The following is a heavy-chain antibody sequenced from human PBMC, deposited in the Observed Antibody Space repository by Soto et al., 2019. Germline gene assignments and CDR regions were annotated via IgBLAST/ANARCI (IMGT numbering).Heavy chain of an antibody. CDR3: AIHVWVTVTTRSWPYYLDF. V-gene: IGHV4-39*01. Sequence: ETLSLTCSGSGGSFSSSSYYWGWIRHDPGKGVEWIGSIYYSVSTYYNPSLKSRVTISVDTSKNQFSLKLSSVTAAEPAVYYCAIHVWVTVTTRSWPYYLDFRHQGILVTVAS. D-gene: IGHD4-4*01. J-gene: IGHJ4*02. CDR1: GGSFSSSSYY. CDR2: IYYSVST.